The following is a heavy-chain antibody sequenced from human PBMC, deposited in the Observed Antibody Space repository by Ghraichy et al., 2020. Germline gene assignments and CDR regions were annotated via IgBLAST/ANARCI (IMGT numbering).Heavy chain of an antibody. V-gene: IGHV3-23*01. J-gene: IGHJ4*02. CDR3: AKYHHYYDSSGSYYFDY. CDR2: ISGSGGST. Sequence: GESLNISCAASGFTFSSYAMNWVRLAPGKGLEWVSVISGSGGSTSYADSVKGRFTISRDNSQNTLYLQMDSLRAEDTGLYYCAKYHHYYDSSGSYYFDYWGQGTLVTVSS. D-gene: IGHD3-22*01. CDR1: GFTFSSYA.